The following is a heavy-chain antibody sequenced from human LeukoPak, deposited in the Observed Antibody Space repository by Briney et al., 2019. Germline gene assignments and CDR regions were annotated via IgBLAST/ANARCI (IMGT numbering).Heavy chain of an antibody. CDR1: GGSISSYY. CDR2: IYTSGST. CDR3: ARLDGSSSGLSAFDI. D-gene: IGHD6-6*01. Sequence: SETLSLTCTVSGGSISSYYWSWLRQPPGKGLEWIGYIYTSGSTNYNPSLKSRVTISVVTSKNQFSLKLSSVTAADTAVYYCARLDGSSSGLSAFDIWGQGTMVTVSS. V-gene: IGHV4-4*09. J-gene: IGHJ3*02.